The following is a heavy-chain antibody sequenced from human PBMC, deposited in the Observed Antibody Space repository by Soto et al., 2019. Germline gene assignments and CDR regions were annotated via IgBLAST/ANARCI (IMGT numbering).Heavy chain of an antibody. Sequence: PSQTLSLTSTVCGGSISSSSYYGGCIRQPPWKGLEWIGSIYYSGSTYYNTSLKIRVTISVDTSKNQFSLKLSSVTAADTAVYYCARLKNYYGSGSYYLPDYWGQGTLVTVSS. D-gene: IGHD3-10*01. CDR2: IYYSGST. J-gene: IGHJ4*02. CDR1: GGSISSSSYY. CDR3: ARLKNYYGSGSYYLPDY. V-gene: IGHV4-39*01.